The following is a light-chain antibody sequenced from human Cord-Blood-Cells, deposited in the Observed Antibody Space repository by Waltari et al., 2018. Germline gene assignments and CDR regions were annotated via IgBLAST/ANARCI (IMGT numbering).Light chain of an antibody. V-gene: IGLV3-1*01. CDR1: QLGAQY. Sequence: YELTQPPSASASPEQTDRITCSGAQLGAQYGSWYAQMSGPSPVLVIYQDSKRPSGIHQRCPGSNSRNTATLTLTEPQAKDAAYYYCQAWDSSTVVFGGGTKLTVL. CDR2: QDS. CDR3: QAWDSSTVV. J-gene: IGLJ2*01.